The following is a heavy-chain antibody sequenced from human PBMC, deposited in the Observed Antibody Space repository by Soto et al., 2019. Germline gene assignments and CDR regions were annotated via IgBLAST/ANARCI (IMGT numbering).Heavy chain of an antibody. Sequence: QVQLVQSGAEVKKPGSSVKVSCKASGGTFSSYTISWVRQAPGQGLEWMGRIIPILGIANYAQKFQGRVTITADKSTSTAYMELSSLRSEDTAVYYCARPGGRHNFDYWGQGTLVTVSS. J-gene: IGHJ4*02. D-gene: IGHD1-26*01. CDR2: IIPILGIA. V-gene: IGHV1-69*02. CDR1: GGTFSSYT. CDR3: ARPGGRHNFDY.